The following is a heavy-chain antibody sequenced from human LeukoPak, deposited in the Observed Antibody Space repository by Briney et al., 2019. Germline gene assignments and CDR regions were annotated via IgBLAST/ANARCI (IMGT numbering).Heavy chain of an antibody. V-gene: IGHV1-18*01. J-gene: IGHJ4*02. CDR2: ISAYNGNT. D-gene: IGHD3-22*01. CDR1: GYTFTSYG. Sequence: ASVKVSCKASGYTFTSYGISWVRQAPGQGLEWMGWISAYNGNTNYAQRLPGRVTMTTDTSTSTAYMELRSLRSDDTAVYYCARDYDSSGYYYGGDYWGQGTLVTVSS. CDR3: ARDYDSSGYYYGGDY.